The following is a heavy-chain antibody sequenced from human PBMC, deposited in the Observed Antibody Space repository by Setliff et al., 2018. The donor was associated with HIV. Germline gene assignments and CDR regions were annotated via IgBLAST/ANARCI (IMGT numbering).Heavy chain of an antibody. CDR3: ATYLDISSFNHNFDF. D-gene: IGHD3-9*01. Sequence: LRLSCAVSGFTFSNFFMYWVRQAPGKGLEWVANMNPDGSEKNYVDSVKGRFTISRDNAKNSLYLQMSSLRAEDTAVYYCATYLDISSFNHNFDFWGQGTLGHRL. CDR2: MNPDGSEK. CDR1: GFTFSNFF. J-gene: IGHJ4*02. V-gene: IGHV3-7*01.